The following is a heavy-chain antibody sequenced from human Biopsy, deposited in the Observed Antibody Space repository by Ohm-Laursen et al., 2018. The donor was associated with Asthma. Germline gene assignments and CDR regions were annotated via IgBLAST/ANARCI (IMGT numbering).Heavy chain of an antibody. Sequence: SLRLSCSASGFTFGNFWMSWGRQTPGKGLEWVAVISYDGSSIYYADSVKGRFTISRDNSKNTLSLQMNSLTAEDTAVHYCAREGVAGTHIEDWGQGTLVTVSS. CDR1: GFTFGNFW. CDR2: ISYDGSSI. V-gene: IGHV3-30-3*01. J-gene: IGHJ4*02. CDR3: AREGVAGTHIED. D-gene: IGHD6-19*01.